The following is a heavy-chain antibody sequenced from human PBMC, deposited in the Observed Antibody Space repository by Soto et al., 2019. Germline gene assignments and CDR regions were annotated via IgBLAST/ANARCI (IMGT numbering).Heavy chain of an antibody. V-gene: IGHV3-7*01. J-gene: IGHJ4*02. Sequence: GGSLRLSCSVSGFRISTYWMSWLRQSPGKGLEWVANIMQDGSEKQYVDSVEGRFAISRDNAENSVFLQMNGLRAEDTAVYYCARDLNQGYSYGSPAFDYWGQGTLVTVSS. CDR1: GFRISTYW. CDR3: ARDLNQGYSYGSPAFDY. CDR2: IMQDGSEK. D-gene: IGHD5-18*01.